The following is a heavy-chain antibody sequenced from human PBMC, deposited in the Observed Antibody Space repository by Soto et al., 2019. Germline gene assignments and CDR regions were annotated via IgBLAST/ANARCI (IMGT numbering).Heavy chain of an antibody. V-gene: IGHV3-30*18. J-gene: IGHJ6*02. CDR3: ANDVTPYARYYYGMDI. D-gene: IGHD2-2*01. Sequence: PGGSLRLSCAASGFTFSSYGMHWVRQAPGKGLEWVAVISYGGSNKYYADSVKGRFTISRDNSKTTLYLQMNSLRAEDTAVYYCANDVTPYARYYYGMDIWGQGTTVTVSS. CDR2: ISYGGSNK. CDR1: GFTFSSYG.